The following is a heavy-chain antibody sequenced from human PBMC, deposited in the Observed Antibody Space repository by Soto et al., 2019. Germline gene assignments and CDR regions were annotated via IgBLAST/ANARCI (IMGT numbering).Heavy chain of an antibody. CDR1: GASVSSGLYY. CDR2: IYYNGST. Sequence: SETLSLTCSVSGASVSSGLYYWSWIRQPPGKGLVWIGNIYYNGSTNYNPSLKSRVTISVDTSKNQFSLKLSSVTAADTAVYYCARDTGSLAVRASLRYYYYGMDVWGQGTTVTVSS. V-gene: IGHV4-61*01. J-gene: IGHJ6*02. D-gene: IGHD6-6*01. CDR3: ARDTGSLAVRASLRYYYYGMDV.